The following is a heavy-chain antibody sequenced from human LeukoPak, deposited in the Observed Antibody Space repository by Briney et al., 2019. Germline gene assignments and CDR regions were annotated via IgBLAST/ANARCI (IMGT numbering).Heavy chain of an antibody. V-gene: IGHV3-30*03. Sequence: GRSLRLSCAVSGFTFSSYGMHWVRQAPGKGLEWVAVISYDGSNKYYADSVKGRFTISRDNAKNSLYLQMNSLRAEDTAVYYCARDFSYNRETRDYPLVHFDYWGQGTLVTVSS. CDR3: ARDFSYNRETRDYPLVHFDY. J-gene: IGHJ4*02. CDR1: GFTFSSYG. CDR2: ISYDGSNK. D-gene: IGHD4-17*01.